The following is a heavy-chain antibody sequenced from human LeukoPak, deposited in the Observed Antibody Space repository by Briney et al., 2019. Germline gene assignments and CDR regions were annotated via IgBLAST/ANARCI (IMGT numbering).Heavy chain of an antibody. CDR3: ARSRGSSTTVNWFDP. CDR1: GFTFSSYA. V-gene: IGHV3-48*01. CDR2: ISSSSSTI. D-gene: IGHD2-2*01. Sequence: GGSLRLSCAASGFTFSSYAMSWVRQAPGKGLEWISYISSSSSTIYYADSVKGRFTISRDNAKNSLYLQMNSLRGEDTAVYYCARSRGSSTTVNWFDPWGQGTLVTVSS. J-gene: IGHJ5*02.